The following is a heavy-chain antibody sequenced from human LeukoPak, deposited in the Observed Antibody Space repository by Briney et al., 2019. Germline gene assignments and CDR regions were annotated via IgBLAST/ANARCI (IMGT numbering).Heavy chain of an antibody. J-gene: IGHJ4*02. D-gene: IGHD3-9*01. CDR1: GFTFSSYG. CDR2: ISYDGSNK. Sequence: TGRSLRLSCAASGFTFSSYGMHWVRRAPGKGLEWVAVISYDGSNKYYADSVKGRFTISRDNSKNTLYLQMNSLRAEDTAVYYCARDAGRYFDWLGYWGQGTLVTVSS. CDR3: ARDAGRYFDWLGY. V-gene: IGHV3-30*03.